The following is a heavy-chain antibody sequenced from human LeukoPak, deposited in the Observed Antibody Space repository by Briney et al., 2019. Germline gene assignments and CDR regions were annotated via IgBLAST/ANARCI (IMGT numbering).Heavy chain of an antibody. V-gene: IGHV3-48*02. J-gene: IGHJ4*02. D-gene: IGHD2-2*01. CDR1: GFTFRSYS. CDR2: ISSSSSTI. CDR3: ARARGYCSSTSCFHFDD. Sequence: PGGSLRLSCAASGFTFRSYSMNWVRQAPGKGLEWVSYISSSSSTIYYADSVKGRFTISRDNAKNALYLQMNSLRDEDTAVYYCARARGYCSSTSCFHFDDWGQGTLVTVSS.